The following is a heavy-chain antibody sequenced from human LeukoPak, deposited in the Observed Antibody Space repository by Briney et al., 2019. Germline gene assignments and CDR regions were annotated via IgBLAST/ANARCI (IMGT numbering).Heavy chain of an antibody. J-gene: IGHJ4*02. D-gene: IGHD3-3*01. CDR1: GYSISSGYY. CDR3: ASGRGVLRFLEWLLYREYFDY. CDR2: IYHSGST. V-gene: IGHV4-38-2*02. Sequence: SETLSLTCTVSGYSISSGYYWGWIRQPPGKGLEWIGSIYHSGSTYYNPSLKSRVTISVDTSKNQFSLKLSSVTAADTAVYYCASGRGVLRFLEWLLYREYFDYWGQGTLVTVSS.